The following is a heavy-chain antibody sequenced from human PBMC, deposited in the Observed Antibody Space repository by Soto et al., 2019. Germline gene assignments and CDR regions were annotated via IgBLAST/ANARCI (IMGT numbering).Heavy chain of an antibody. CDR1: GFTFNNYA. V-gene: IGHV3-23*01. J-gene: IGHJ4*02. Sequence: GGSLRLSCAASGFTFNNYAMSWVRQAPGKELEWVSGISGGGDSTYYAGSVKGRFTISRDNSKNTLYLQMNDLRAEDTAVFYFVKVTFSSFLSIFLGARWGLGTLVTASS. D-gene: IGHD3-16*01. CDR2: ISGGGDST. CDR3: VKVTFSSFLSIFLGAR.